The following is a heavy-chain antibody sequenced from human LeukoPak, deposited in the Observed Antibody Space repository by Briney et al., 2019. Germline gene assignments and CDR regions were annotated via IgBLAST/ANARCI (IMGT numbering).Heavy chain of an antibody. J-gene: IGHJ4*02. Sequence: GGSLRLSCAASGFTFSSYGMHWVRQAPGKGLEWVAFIRYDGSNKYYADSVKGRFTISRDNSKNTLYLQMNSLRAEDTAVYYCAKEMVRGVIRSSFDYWGLGTLVTVSS. V-gene: IGHV3-30*02. CDR3: AKEMVRGVIRSSFDY. CDR2: IRYDGSNK. D-gene: IGHD3-10*01. CDR1: GFTFSSYG.